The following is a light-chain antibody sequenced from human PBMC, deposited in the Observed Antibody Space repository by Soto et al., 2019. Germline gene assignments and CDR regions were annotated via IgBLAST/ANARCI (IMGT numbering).Light chain of an antibody. Sequence: EILMTQSPATLSVSPGERATLSCRANQDVNIYLAWYQQKHGQAPRLLISGAFTRATGIPARFSGSGSGTEFTLTISSLQSEDVAVYYCQQYGNWPLTFGGGTNVEIK. J-gene: IGKJ4*01. V-gene: IGKV3D-15*01. CDR1: QDVNIY. CDR3: QQYGNWPLT. CDR2: GAF.